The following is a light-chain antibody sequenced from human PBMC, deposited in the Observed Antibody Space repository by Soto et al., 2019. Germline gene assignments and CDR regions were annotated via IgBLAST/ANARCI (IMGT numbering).Light chain of an antibody. CDR1: SSNIGSNY. J-gene: IGLJ1*01. CDR3: AASDASLSGAYV. V-gene: IGLV1-47*01. CDR2: RNN. Sequence: QSVLTQPRSASGTPGQSVTISCSGSSSNIGSNYVYWYQQLPGTAPKLLLYRNNQRPSGVTDRFSGSKSGTSGSLAISGLRSEDEADYYCAASDASLSGAYVFGNGKKLTV.